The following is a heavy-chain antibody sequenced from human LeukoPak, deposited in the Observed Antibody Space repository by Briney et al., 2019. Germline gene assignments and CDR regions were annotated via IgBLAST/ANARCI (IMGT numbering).Heavy chain of an antibody. CDR3: ARLPSMVRGVIGFDY. D-gene: IGHD3-10*01. J-gene: IGHJ4*02. CDR1: GYRFTSYW. Sequence: GESLRISCKGSGYRFTSYWIGWVRQMPGKGLEWMGIIYPGDSDTRYSPSFQGQVTISADKSISTAYLQWSSLKASDTAMYYCARLPSMVRGVIGFDYWGQGTLVTVSS. V-gene: IGHV5-51*01. CDR2: IYPGDSDT.